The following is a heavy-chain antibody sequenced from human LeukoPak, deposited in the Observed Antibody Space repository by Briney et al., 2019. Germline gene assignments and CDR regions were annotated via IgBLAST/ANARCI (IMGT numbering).Heavy chain of an antibody. J-gene: IGHJ3*02. CDR3: ARTSRFNDAFDI. CDR1: GFTFSSYA. Sequence: GGSLRLSCAASGFTFSSYAMSWVRQAPGKGLEWVSAISGSGGSTYYADSVKGRFTISRDNSKNTLYLQMNSLRAEDTAVYYCARTSRFNDAFDIWGQGTTVTVSS. CDR2: ISGSGGST. D-gene: IGHD1-14*01. V-gene: IGHV3-23*01.